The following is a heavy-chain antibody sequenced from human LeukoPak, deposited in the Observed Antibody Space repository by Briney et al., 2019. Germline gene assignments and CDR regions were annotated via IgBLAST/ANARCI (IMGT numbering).Heavy chain of an antibody. V-gene: IGHV3-48*03. CDR2: ISSSGSTI. Sequence: LGGSLRLSCAASGFTFSSYEMNWVRQAPGKGLEWVSYISSSGSTIYYADSVKGRFTISRDNAKNSLYLQMNSLRAEDTAVYYCARSRGYSFGYFDYWGQGTLVTVSS. D-gene: IGHD5-18*01. CDR1: GFTFSSYE. CDR3: ARSRGYSFGYFDY. J-gene: IGHJ4*02.